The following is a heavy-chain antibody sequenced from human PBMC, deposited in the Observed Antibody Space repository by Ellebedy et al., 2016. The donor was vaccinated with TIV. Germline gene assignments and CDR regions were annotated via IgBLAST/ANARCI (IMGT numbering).Heavy chain of an antibody. CDR2: IKEDGSEK. Sequence: GGSLRLXXAASGFTFSSYWMSWVRQAPGKGLEWVANIKEDGSEKYYVDSVKGRFTISRNNAKNSLYLQMNSLRAEDTALYYCASHVDTSMSYWGQGTLVTVSS. CDR1: GFTFSSYW. V-gene: IGHV3-7*01. CDR3: ASHVDTSMSY. D-gene: IGHD5-18*01. J-gene: IGHJ4*02.